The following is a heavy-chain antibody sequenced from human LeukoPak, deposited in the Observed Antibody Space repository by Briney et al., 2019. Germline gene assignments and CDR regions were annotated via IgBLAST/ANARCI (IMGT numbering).Heavy chain of an antibody. Sequence: ASVKVSCKASGYTFTSYGISWVRQAPGQGLEWMGWISAYNGNTNYAQKLQGRVTMTTDTSTSTAYMELRSLGSDDTAVYYCARVSYYDFWSGFDSLLNYYYGMDVWGQGTTVTVSS. V-gene: IGHV1-18*01. CDR3: ARVSYYDFWSGFDSLLNYYYGMDV. J-gene: IGHJ6*02. CDR1: GYTFTSYG. CDR2: ISAYNGNT. D-gene: IGHD3-3*01.